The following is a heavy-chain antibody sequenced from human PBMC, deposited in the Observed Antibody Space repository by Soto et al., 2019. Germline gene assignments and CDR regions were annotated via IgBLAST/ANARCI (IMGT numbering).Heavy chain of an antibody. V-gene: IGHV3-33*01. CDR1: GFTFSTYG. J-gene: IGHJ6*02. CDR2: IWYDGSRT. CDR3: ARILDTAGMDV. Sequence: QVQLVESGGGVVQPGRSLRLSCAASGFTFSTYGMHWVRQAPGKGLEWVAVIWYDGSRTYYADSVKGRRTISRDNSKNTLYLQMNSLRAEDTAVYYCARILDTAGMDVWGQGTTVTVSS. D-gene: IGHD5-18*01.